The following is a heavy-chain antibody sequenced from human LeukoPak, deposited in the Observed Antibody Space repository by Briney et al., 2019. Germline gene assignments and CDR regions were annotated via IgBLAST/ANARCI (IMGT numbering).Heavy chain of an antibody. V-gene: IGHV1-69*04. CDR1: GGTFISYA. Sequence: SVKVSCKASGGTFISYAISWVRQAPGQGLEWMGRIIPIFGIANYAQKFQGRVTITADKSTSTAYMELSSLRSEDTAVYYCARGDGYGYYFDYWGQGTLVTVSS. J-gene: IGHJ4*02. CDR3: ARGDGYGYYFDY. D-gene: IGHD5-24*01. CDR2: IIPIFGIA.